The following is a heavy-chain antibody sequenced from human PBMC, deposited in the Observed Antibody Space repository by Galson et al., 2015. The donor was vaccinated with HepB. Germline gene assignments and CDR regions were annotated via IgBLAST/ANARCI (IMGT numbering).Heavy chain of an antibody. V-gene: IGHV1-46*01. CDR1: GYTFTSYY. D-gene: IGHD2-2*01. Sequence: SVKVSCKASGYTFTSYYMHWVRQAPGQGLEWMGIINPSGGSTSYAQKFQGRVTMTRDTSTSTVYMELSSLRSEDTAVYYCARKYQLQPGPVAFDIWGQGTMVTVSS. CDR3: ARKYQLQPGPVAFDI. J-gene: IGHJ3*02. CDR2: INPSGGST.